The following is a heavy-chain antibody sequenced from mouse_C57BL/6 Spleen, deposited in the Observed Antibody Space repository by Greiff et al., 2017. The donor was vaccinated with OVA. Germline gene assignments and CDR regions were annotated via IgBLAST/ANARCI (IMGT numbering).Heavy chain of an antibody. CDR3: TRRDYYGSSLYAMDY. CDR1: GYTFTDYE. V-gene: IGHV1-15*01. J-gene: IGHJ4*01. Sequence: VKLMESGAELVRPGASVTLSCKASGYTFTDYEMHWVKQTPVHGLEWIGAIDPETGGTAYNQKFKGKAILTADKSSSTAYMELRSLTSEDSAVYYCTRRDYYGSSLYAMDYWGQGTSVTVSS. D-gene: IGHD1-1*01. CDR2: IDPETGGT.